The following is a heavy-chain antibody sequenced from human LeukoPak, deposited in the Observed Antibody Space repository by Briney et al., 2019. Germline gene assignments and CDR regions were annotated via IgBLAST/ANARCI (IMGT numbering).Heavy chain of an antibody. J-gene: IGHJ6*02. CDR2: ISYDGSNK. CDR1: GFTFSSYG. Sequence: GGSLRLSCAASGFTFSSYGMHWVRQAPGKGLEWVAVISYDGSNKYYADSVKGRFTISRDNSKNTLYLQMNSLRAEDTAVYYCAKTSHPQSTYCDFWSGYYKGAYYYYGMDVWGQGTTVTVSS. D-gene: IGHD3-3*01. CDR3: AKTSHPQSTYCDFWSGYYKGAYYYYGMDV. V-gene: IGHV3-30*18.